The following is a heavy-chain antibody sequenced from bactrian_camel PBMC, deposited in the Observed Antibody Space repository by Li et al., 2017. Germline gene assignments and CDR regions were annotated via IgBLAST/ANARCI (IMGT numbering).Heavy chain of an antibody. D-gene: IGHD4*01. V-gene: IGHV3-2*01. CDR3: AARLACYEDDYLRSDTFGY. CDR1: GYNTYY. J-gene: IGHJ6*01. Sequence: QVQLVESGGGSVQAGGSLKLSCVVSGYNTYYMAWLRQAPGKEREGVASLDSDGSTTYDDSVKGRFTISFDGAKNTLYLQMNSLKPEDTAMYYCAARLACYEDDYLRSDTFGYWGQGTQVTVS. CDR2: LDSDGSTT.